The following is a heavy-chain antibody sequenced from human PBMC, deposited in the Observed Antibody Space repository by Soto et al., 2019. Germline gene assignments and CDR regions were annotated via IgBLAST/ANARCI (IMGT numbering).Heavy chain of an antibody. CDR3: ARVGLAAAGTGGVYRRFYYYGMDV. V-gene: IGHV1-18*01. D-gene: IGHD6-13*01. J-gene: IGHJ6*02. CDR1: GYTFTSYG. Sequence: QVQLVQSGAEVKKPGASVKVSCKASGYTFTSYGISWVRQAPGQGLEWMGWISAYNGNTNYAQKLQGRVTMTTDTSTSTAXXEXRXXRSDDTAVYYCARVGLAAAGTGGVYRRFYYYGMDVWGQGTTVTVSS. CDR2: ISAYNGNT.